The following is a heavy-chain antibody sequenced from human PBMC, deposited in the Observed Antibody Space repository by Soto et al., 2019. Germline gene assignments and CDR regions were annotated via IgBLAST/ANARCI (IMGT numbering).Heavy chain of an antibody. CDR3: ARVSAGIGCSSTSCYTYYFDY. V-gene: IGHV3-21*01. D-gene: IGHD2-2*02. CDR2: ISSSSSYI. CDR1: GFTFSSYS. J-gene: IGHJ4*02. Sequence: EVQLVESGGGLVKPGGSLRLSCAASGFTFSSYSMNWVRQAPGKGLEWVSSISSSSSYIYYADSVKGRFTISRDNAKNSLYLQMNSLRAEDTAVYYCARVSAGIGCSSTSCYTYYFDYWGQGTLVTVSS.